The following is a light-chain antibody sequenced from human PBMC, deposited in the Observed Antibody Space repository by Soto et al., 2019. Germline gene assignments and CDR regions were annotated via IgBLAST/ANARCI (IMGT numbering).Light chain of an antibody. CDR2: DAY. V-gene: IGKV1-5*01. J-gene: IGKJ1*01. Sequence: DIQMTQSPSTLSASVGDRVTIPCRASQSISSRLAWYQQKPGKAPKLLIYDAYSLESGVPSRFSGSRSGTEFTLTISSLQPDDFATYYCQQYNSYSGAFGQGTKVDIK. CDR1: QSISSR. CDR3: QQYNSYSGA.